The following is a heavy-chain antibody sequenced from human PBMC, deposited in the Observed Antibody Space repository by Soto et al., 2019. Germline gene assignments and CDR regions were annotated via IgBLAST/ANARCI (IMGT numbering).Heavy chain of an antibody. Sequence: VASVKVSCKASGGTFSSYAISWVRQAPGQGLEWMGGIIPIFGTANYAQKFQGRVTITADESTSTAYMELSSLRSEDTAVYYCAREEHRRGYSYGLFDYWGQGTLVTVSS. J-gene: IGHJ4*02. CDR2: IIPIFGTA. D-gene: IGHD5-18*01. CDR1: GGTFSSYA. V-gene: IGHV1-69*13. CDR3: AREEHRRGYSYGLFDY.